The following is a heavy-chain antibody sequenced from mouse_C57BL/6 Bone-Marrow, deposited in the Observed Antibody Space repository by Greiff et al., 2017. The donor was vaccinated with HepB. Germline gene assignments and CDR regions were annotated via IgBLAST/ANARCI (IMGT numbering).Heavy chain of an antibody. CDR2: IHPNSGST. CDR1: GYTFTSYW. J-gene: IGHJ3*01. D-gene: IGHD1-1*01. Sequence: VQLQQSGAELVKPGASVKLSCKASGYTFTSYWMHWVKQRPGQGLEWIGMIHPNSGSTNYNEKFKSKGTLTVDKSSSTAYMQLSSLTSEDSAVYYCANYYGSSYWFADWGQGTLVTVSA. V-gene: IGHV1-64*01. CDR3: ANYYGSSYWFAD.